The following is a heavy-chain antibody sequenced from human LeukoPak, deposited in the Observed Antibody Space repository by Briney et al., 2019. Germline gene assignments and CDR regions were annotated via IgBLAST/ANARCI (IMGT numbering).Heavy chain of an antibody. V-gene: IGHV1-18*01. J-gene: IGHJ4*02. D-gene: IGHD4-17*01. CDR2: ISAYNGNT. CDR1: GYTFTSYG. CDR3: ARDEGLTVTTGNLDY. Sequence: GASVKVSCKASGYTFTSYGISWVRQAPGQGLEWMGWISAYNGNTNYAQKLQGRVTMTTDTSTSTAYMELRSLRSDDTAVYYCARDEGLTVTTGNLDYWGQGTLVTVSS.